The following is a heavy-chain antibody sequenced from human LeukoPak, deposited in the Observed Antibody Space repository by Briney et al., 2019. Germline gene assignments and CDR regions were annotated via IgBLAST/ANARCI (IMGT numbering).Heavy chain of an antibody. Sequence: PPGGSLRLSCAASGFTFSSYGMSWVRQAPGKGLEWVAIIKEDGSTKYYVDSVKGRFTISRDNANNSLYLQMNSLRGDDTAVYYCAKESRGPWSYWGQGTLVTVSS. CDR2: IKEDGSTK. CDR3: AKESRGPWSY. J-gene: IGHJ4*02. D-gene: IGHD3-3*01. CDR1: GFTFSSYG. V-gene: IGHV3-7*01.